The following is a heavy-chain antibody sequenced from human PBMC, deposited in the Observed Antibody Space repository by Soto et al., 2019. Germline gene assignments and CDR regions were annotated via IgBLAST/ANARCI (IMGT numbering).Heavy chain of an antibody. Sequence: PSEILSLTCFVSGYSITAGGYYWSWIRHHPGKGLEWIGSFYSSGSIIYNPSLRSRVSISGDTSSNQFSMRLTSVTAADTARYYCARMYSSGSGWFHPWGQGTLVTVSS. CDR2: FYSSGSI. J-gene: IGHJ5*02. V-gene: IGHV4-31*03. CDR1: GYSITAGGYY. D-gene: IGHD6-19*01. CDR3: ARMYSSGSGWFHP.